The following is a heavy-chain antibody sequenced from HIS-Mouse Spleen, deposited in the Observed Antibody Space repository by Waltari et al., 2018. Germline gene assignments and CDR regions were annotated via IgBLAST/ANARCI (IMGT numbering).Heavy chain of an antibody. CDR3: ASSEVVVIRMGAFDI. Sequence: QVQLVQSGAEVKKPGAAVKVSCEASGYTVTGYHTPWVRQAPVTGLEGMGWINPNSGGTNYAQKFQGRVTMTRDTSISTAYMELSRLRSDDTAVYYCASSEVVVIRMGAFDIWGQGTMVTVSS. CDR1: GYTVTGYH. V-gene: IGHV1-2*02. CDR2: INPNSGGT. J-gene: IGHJ3*02. D-gene: IGHD3-22*01.